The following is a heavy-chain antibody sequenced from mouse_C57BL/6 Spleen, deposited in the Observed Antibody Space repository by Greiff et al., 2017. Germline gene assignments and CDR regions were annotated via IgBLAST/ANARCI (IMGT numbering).Heavy chain of an antibody. CDR2: INPSDSET. Sequence: QVQLQQPGAELVRPGSSVKLSCKASGYTFTNYWMHWVKQRPRQGLEWIGNINPSDSETHYNQKFKDKATLTVDKSSSTAYMQLSSLTSEDSAVYYCARDGWLLRSNAMDYWGQGTSVTVSS. CDR1: GYTFTNYW. V-gene: IGHV1-52*01. CDR3: ARDGWLLRSNAMDY. D-gene: IGHD2-3*01. J-gene: IGHJ4*01.